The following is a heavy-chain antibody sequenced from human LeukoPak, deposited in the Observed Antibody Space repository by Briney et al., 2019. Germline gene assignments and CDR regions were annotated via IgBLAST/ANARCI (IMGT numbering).Heavy chain of an antibody. Sequence: GGFLRLSCVASGFTFSNYGMHWVRQAPGKGLDWVAVIWYDGSYKYYADSVKGRFTSSRENPKNTLYLQMDSLRAEDTGIYYCAKVVQYTASTGTGLDYWGQGTLVTVSS. CDR3: AKVVQYTASTGTGLDY. CDR1: GFTFSNYG. D-gene: IGHD1-1*01. CDR2: IWYDGSYK. V-gene: IGHV3-33*06. J-gene: IGHJ4*02.